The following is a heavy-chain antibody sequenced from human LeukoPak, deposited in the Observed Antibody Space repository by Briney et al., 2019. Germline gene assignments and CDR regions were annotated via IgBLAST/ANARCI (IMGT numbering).Heavy chain of an antibody. CDR2: INHSGST. Sequence: SETLSLTCAVYGGSFSGYYWSWIRQPPGKGLEWIGEINHSGSTNYNPSLKSRVTISVDTSKNLFSLKLSSVTAADTAVYYCARGRGARFGAFDIWGQGTMVTVSS. V-gene: IGHV4-34*01. J-gene: IGHJ3*02. D-gene: IGHD3-3*01. CDR3: ARGRGARFGAFDI. CDR1: GGSFSGYY.